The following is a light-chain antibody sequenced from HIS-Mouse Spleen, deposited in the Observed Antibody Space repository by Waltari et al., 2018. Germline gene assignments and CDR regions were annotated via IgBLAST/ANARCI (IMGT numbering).Light chain of an antibody. CDR3: QVWDSSSDHRV. J-gene: IGLJ3*02. V-gene: IGLV2-11*01. Sequence: QSALTQPRSVSGSPGQSVTISCTGTSSDVGGYNYVSWYQQHPGKAPKLMIYDVSKRPSGVPDRFSGSKSGNTASLTISGLQAEDEADYYCQVWDSSSDHRVFGGGTKLTVL. CDR2: DVS. CDR1: SSDVGGYNY.